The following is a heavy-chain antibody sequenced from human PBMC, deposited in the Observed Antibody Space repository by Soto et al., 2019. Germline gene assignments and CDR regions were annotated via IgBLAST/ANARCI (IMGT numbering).Heavy chain of an antibody. V-gene: IGHV1-3*01. J-gene: IGHJ4*02. CDR3: ARMRRYSTYYFDY. CDR1: GYTFTSYA. D-gene: IGHD3-9*01. Sequence: ASVKVSCKASGYTFTSYAMHWVRQAPGQRLEWMGWINAGNGNTKYSQKFQGRVTITRDTSASTAYMELSSLRSEDTAVYYCARMRRYSTYYFDYWGQGTLVTVSS. CDR2: INAGNGNT.